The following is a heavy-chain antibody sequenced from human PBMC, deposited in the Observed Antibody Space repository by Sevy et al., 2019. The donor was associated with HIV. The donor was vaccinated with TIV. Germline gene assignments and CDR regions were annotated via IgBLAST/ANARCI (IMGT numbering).Heavy chain of an antibody. CDR3: ARVREAIYYSGMDV. J-gene: IGHJ6*01. CDR2: ISYSGNT. Sequence: SETLSLTCIVSGGSVTSGNYYWTWIRQPPGEGLEWIGYISYSGNTKYNPSLKSRVIISVDTSKTQFSLTLSSVTAADTAVYYCARVREAIYYSGMDVWGHGTTVTVSS. CDR1: GGSVTSGNYY. V-gene: IGHV4-61*01.